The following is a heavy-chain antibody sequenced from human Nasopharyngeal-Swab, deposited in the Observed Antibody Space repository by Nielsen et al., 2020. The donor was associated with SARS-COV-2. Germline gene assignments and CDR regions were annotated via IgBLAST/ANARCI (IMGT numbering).Heavy chain of an antibody. CDR1: GFTFSSYS. D-gene: IGHD1-26*01. V-gene: IGHV3-21*01. CDR2: INSSSSYI. Sequence: GESLKISCAASGFTFSSYSMNWVRQAPGKGLEWVSSINSSSSYIYYADSVKGRFTISRDNAKNSLYLQMNSLRAEDTAVYYCAREQVGATSPFDYWGQGTLVTVSS. J-gene: IGHJ4*02. CDR3: AREQVGATSPFDY.